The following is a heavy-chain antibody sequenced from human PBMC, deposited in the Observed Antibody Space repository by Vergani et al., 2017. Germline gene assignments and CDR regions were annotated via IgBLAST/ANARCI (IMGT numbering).Heavy chain of an antibody. CDR2: IYPNGNG. CDR1: GGSMRDFY. Sequence: QVQLQESGPGVVKPSDTLSLTCTVSGGSMRDFYWTWIRQPAGRGLEWIGRIYPNGNGNYNESLRSRLTMSIDTSRSQFSLSLSSVTAAYTAVYYCARGNCGVNCPKYNWLAPWGRGILVTVSS. D-gene: IGHD2-21*01. V-gene: IGHV4-4*07. CDR3: ARGNCGVNCPKYNWLAP. J-gene: IGHJ5*02.